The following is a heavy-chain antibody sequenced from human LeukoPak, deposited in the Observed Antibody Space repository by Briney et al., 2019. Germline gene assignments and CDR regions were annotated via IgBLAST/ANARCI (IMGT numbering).Heavy chain of an antibody. Sequence: SETLSLTCTVSGGSISSGDYYWSWIRQPPGKGLEWIGYIYYSGSTYYNPPLKSRVTISVDTSKNQFSLKLSSVTAADTAVYYCARAGYYYESSGYRWGQGTLVTVSS. CDR3: ARAGYYYESSGYR. D-gene: IGHD3-22*01. J-gene: IGHJ4*02. V-gene: IGHV4-30-4*08. CDR1: GGSISSGDYY. CDR2: IYYSGST.